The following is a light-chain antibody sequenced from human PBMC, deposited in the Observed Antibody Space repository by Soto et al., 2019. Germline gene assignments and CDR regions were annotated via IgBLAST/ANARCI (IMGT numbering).Light chain of an antibody. CDR3: SAWDDSLNDYV. J-gene: IGLJ1*01. Sequence: QSVLTQPPSVSEAPGQRVTISCSGSSSNIGDNAVNWYQHLPGKAPKLLIYYDDLLSSGVSDRFSGSKSGTSASLAISGLQSDDEADYYCSAWDDSLNDYVFGTGTKLTVL. V-gene: IGLV1-36*01. CDR1: SSNIGDNA. CDR2: YDD.